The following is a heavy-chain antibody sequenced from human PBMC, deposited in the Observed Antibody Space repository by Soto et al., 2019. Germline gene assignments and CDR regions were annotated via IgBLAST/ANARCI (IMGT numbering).Heavy chain of an antibody. V-gene: IGHV5-51*01. CDR1: GYIFSKYW. D-gene: IGHD6-6*01. CDR2: IYPGDPDT. Sequence: GESLKISCKSSGYIFSKYWIGWVRQMPGKGLEWMGIIYPGDPDTRYSPSFQGQVTISADKSITTAYLQWRSLKASDTAIYYCVVYSSSSGRHFDYWGQGTLVTVSS. CDR3: VVYSSSSGRHFDY. J-gene: IGHJ4*02.